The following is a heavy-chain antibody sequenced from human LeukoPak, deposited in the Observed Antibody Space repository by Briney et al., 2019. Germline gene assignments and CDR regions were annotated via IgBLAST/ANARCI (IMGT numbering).Heavy chain of an antibody. CDR2: IWYDGSNK. D-gene: IGHD6-13*01. CDR1: GFTFSSYG. V-gene: IGHV3-33*01. CDR3: ARDARIAAAGFDP. J-gene: IGHJ5*02. Sequence: GRSLRLSCAASGFTFSSYGMHWVRQAPGKGLEWVAAIWYDGSNKYYADSVKGRFTISRDNSKNTLYLQMNSLRAEDTAVYYCARDARIAAAGFDPWGQGTLVTVSS.